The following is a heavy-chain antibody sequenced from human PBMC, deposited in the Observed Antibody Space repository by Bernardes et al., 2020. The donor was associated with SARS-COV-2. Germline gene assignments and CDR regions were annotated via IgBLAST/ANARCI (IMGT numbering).Heavy chain of an antibody. CDR2: IFHSGST. J-gene: IGHJ4*02. CDR1: GGSFSGYS. V-gene: IGHV4-34*12. CDR3: ARRTIIYNSSGYYLDY. Sequence: SETLSLTCAVHGGSFSGYSWSWIRQPPGKGLEWIGEIFHSGSTNYNPSLKSRVTISVDTSKNQFSLKLSSVTAADTAVYYCARRTIIYNSSGYYLDYWGQGTLVTVSS. D-gene: IGHD3-22*01.